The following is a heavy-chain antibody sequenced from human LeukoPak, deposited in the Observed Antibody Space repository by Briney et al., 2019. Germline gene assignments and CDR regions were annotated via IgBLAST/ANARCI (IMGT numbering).Heavy chain of an antibody. D-gene: IGHD2-21*02. CDR3: ARNDAKMVTVDY. CDR1: GDSITSSSYY. J-gene: IGHJ4*02. Sequence: SETLSLTCTVSGDSITSSSYYWGWIRQPPGKGPEWLGSIHYGATTYRNPSLKSRVTISMDTSKNHFSLSLSSVTAADTAVYYCARNDAKMVTVDYWGQGTLVTVSS. CDR2: IHYGATT. V-gene: IGHV4-39*02.